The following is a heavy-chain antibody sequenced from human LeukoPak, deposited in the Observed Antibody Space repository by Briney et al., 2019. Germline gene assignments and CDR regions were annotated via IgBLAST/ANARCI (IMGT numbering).Heavy chain of an antibody. J-gene: IGHJ4*02. D-gene: IGHD3-16*02. CDR1: GFTFSSYW. CDR3: AREISYDYVWGSYRYVDY. V-gene: IGHV3-7*01. Sequence: GGSLRLSCAASGFTFSSYWMGWVRQAPGKRLEWVANMNIDGSEKYYADSAKGRFTISRDNARNSVYLQMNSLRVEDTAVYYCAREISYDYVWGSYRYVDYWGQGTLVTVSS. CDR2: MNIDGSEK.